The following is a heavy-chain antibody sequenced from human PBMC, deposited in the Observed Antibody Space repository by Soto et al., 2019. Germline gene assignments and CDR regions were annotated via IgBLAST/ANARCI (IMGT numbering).Heavy chain of an antibody. J-gene: IGHJ5*02. D-gene: IGHD5-12*01. V-gene: IGHV4-30-4*01. CDR3: ARDRRWLPRGPNNWLDL. Sequence: SETLSLTCTVSGGSINSGDYYWTWVRQPPGKGLEWIGYIYYDGNSQHNPSLKSRVTMSIDTSKNQFSLNLSSVTAADTAVYYCARDRRWLPRGPNNWLDLWGQGTQVTVAS. CDR1: GGSINSGDYY. CDR2: IYYDGNS.